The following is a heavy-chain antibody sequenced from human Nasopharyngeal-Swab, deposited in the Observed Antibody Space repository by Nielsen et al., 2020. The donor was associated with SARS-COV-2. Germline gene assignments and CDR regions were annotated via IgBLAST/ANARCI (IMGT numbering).Heavy chain of an antibody. CDR2: ISGSGGST. CDR3: AKRSGSYPN. D-gene: IGHD3-10*01. Sequence: GESLKISCAASGFTFSSYAMSWVRQAPGKGLEWVSAISGSGGSTYYADSVKGRFTISRDNSKNTLYLQMNSLRAEDTAVYYCAKRSGSYPNWGQGTLVTVSS. J-gene: IGHJ4*02. CDR1: GFTFSSYA. V-gene: IGHV3-23*01.